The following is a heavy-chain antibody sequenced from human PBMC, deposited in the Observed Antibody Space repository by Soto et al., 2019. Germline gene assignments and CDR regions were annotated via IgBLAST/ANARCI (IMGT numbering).Heavy chain of an antibody. CDR3: ARSCSSSNCSPLFDY. D-gene: IGHD2-2*01. Sequence: PGGSLRLSCAASGFTFSSYTMNWVRQAPGKGLEWVSSITSSSTNYIYYADSVKGRFTISRDNAKNSLYLQMNSLRAEDTAVYYCARSCSSSNCSPLFDYWGQGTLVTVSS. V-gene: IGHV3-21*01. CDR2: ITSSSTNYI. CDR1: GFTFSSYT. J-gene: IGHJ4*02.